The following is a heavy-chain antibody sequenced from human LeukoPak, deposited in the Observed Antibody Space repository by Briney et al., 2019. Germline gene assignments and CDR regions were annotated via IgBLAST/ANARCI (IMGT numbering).Heavy chain of an antibody. V-gene: IGHV3-23*01. CDR2: MSGRGVST. Sequence: GGFLRLSCAASGFTFTNYAMSWVRQAPGKGLEWVSGMSGRGVSTYYADSVKGRFTISSDNSKNTLYLQLNSLRAEDTAVYYCAKGPQGDWGQGALVTVSS. D-gene: IGHD3-16*01. CDR1: GFTFTNYA. J-gene: IGHJ4*02. CDR3: AKGPQGD.